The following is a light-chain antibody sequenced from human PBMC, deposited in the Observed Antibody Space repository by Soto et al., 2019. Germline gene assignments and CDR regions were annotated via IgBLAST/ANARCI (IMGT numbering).Light chain of an antibody. J-gene: IGKJ2*01. V-gene: IGKV1-33*01. CDR2: DVS. Sequence: DIQMTQAPSSLSASVGDRVTITCQASQDIRNHLNWYQHRPGKAPKLLIYDVSNLETGVPSRFIGSLSGTDFTFTISSLQPEDVATYYCQHFDSPPRFTFGQGTKLQLK. CDR1: QDIRNH. CDR3: QHFDSPPRFT.